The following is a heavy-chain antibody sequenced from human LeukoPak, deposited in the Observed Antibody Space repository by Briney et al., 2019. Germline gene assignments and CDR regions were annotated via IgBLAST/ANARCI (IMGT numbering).Heavy chain of an antibody. Sequence: GGSLRLSCAASGFTFSSYAMSWVRQAPGKGLEWVSAISGSGGSTYYADSVKGRFTISRDNSKNTLYLQMNSLRAEDTAVYYCARDERVVDYGDQRGAFDIWGQGTMVTVSS. CDR3: ARDERVVDYGDQRGAFDI. V-gene: IGHV3-23*01. D-gene: IGHD4-17*01. J-gene: IGHJ3*02. CDR1: GFTFSSYA. CDR2: ISGSGGST.